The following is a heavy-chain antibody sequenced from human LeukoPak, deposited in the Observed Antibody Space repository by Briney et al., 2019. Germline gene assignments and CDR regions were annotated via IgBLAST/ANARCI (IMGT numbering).Heavy chain of an antibody. CDR1: DDTFSNCG. Sequence: ASVKVSCKASDDTFSNCGISWVRQAPGQGLEWMGWISTYNGNTHYAQKFQGRVTMTTDTSTNIAYLELRDLRSDDTAVYYCARTQWLEDAFDFWGQGTVVTVSS. CDR3: ARTQWLEDAFDF. D-gene: IGHD6-19*01. CDR2: ISTYNGNT. J-gene: IGHJ3*01. V-gene: IGHV1-18*01.